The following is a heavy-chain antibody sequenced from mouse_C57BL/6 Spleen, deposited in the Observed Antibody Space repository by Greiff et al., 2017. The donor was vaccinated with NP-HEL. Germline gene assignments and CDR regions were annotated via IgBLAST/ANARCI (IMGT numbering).Heavy chain of an antibody. CDR3: ARWKYGNPFDY. Sequence: QVQLQQSGPELVKPGASVKISSKASGSTFPDYYINWVKQRPGQGLEWIGWIFPGSGSTYYNEKFKGKATLTVDKSSSTAYMLLSSLTSEDSAVYFCARWKYGNPFDYWGQGTTLTVSS. V-gene: IGHV1-75*01. J-gene: IGHJ2*01. D-gene: IGHD2-1*01. CDR2: IFPGSGST. CDR1: GSTFPDYY.